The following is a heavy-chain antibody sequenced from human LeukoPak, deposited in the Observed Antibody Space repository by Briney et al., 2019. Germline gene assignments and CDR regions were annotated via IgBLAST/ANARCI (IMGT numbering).Heavy chain of an antibody. Sequence: GGSLRLSCAASGFTVSSNYMSWVRQAPGKGLEWVSVIYSGGSTYYADSVKGRFTISRDNSKNTLYLQMNSLRAEDTAVYYCAKDMGDSSGWYSLSFDYWGQGTLVTVSS. V-gene: IGHV3-66*01. J-gene: IGHJ4*02. CDR1: GFTVSSNY. CDR2: IYSGGST. CDR3: AKDMGDSSGWYSLSFDY. D-gene: IGHD6-19*01.